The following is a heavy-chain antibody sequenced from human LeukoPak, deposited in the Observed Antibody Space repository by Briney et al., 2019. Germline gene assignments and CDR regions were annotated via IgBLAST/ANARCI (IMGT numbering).Heavy chain of an antibody. D-gene: IGHD6-19*01. CDR2: IYYSGST. Sequence: SETLSLTCTVSGGSISSYYWSWIRQPPGKGLEWVGYIYYSGSTNYNPSPKSRVTISVDTSKNRFSLKLSSVTAADTAVYYCARHVPIRAVAGSLYYYYGMDVWGQGTTVTVSS. CDR3: ARHVPIRAVAGSLYYYYGMDV. CDR1: GGSISSYY. J-gene: IGHJ6*02. V-gene: IGHV4-59*08.